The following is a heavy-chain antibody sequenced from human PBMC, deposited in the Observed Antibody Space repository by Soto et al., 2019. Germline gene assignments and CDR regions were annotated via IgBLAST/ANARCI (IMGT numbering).Heavy chain of an antibody. D-gene: IGHD2-15*01. CDR2: IWYHGIDK. CDR3: ATGFLGLCTGGNCPLDY. J-gene: IGHJ4*02. Sequence: GGSLRLSCAASGFTFSRQAMHWVRQAPGRGLEWVAVIWYHGIDKYYADSVKGRFTISRDNSKNTVYLQMNSLRGEDTAVYYCATGFLGLCTGGNCPLDYWGQGTLVTVSS. CDR1: GFTFSRQA. V-gene: IGHV3-33*01.